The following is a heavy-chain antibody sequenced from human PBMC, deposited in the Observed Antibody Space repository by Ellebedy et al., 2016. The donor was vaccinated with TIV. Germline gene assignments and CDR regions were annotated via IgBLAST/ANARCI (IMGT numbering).Heavy chain of an antibody. V-gene: IGHV3-15*05. Sequence: GGSLKISXEASGLSVNNAYMTWVRQAPGKGLEWIGRIQSRNEGGTAAYAAPVQGRFIISRDESENRLFLHMNSLRTEDTGVYYCNTGWAFDDWGQGTMVTVSS. CDR3: NTGWAFDD. D-gene: IGHD1-14*01. CDR1: GLSVNNAY. J-gene: IGHJ3*01. CDR2: IQSRNEGGTA.